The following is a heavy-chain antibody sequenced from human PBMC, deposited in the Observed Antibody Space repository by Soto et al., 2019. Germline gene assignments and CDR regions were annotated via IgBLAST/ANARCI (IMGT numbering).Heavy chain of an antibody. D-gene: IGHD6-19*01. J-gene: IGHJ6*04. CDR3: ARVPSSGWYFPAYYYYGMDV. CDR2: IIPIFGTA. Sequence: SVKVSCKASGGTFSSYAISWVRQAPGQGLEWMGGIIPIFGTANYAQKFQGRVTITADESTSTAYMELSSLRSEDTAVYYCARVPSSGWYFPAYYYYGMDVWGKGTTVTVS. CDR1: GGTFSSYA. V-gene: IGHV1-69*13.